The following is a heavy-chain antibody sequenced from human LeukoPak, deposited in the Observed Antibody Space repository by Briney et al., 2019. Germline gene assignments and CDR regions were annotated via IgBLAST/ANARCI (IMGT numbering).Heavy chain of an antibody. CDR2: INHSGST. CDR1: GGSFSGYY. CDR3: ARGSGTAAAGLALDY. Sequence: SETLSLTCAVYGGSFSGYYWSWIRQPPGKGLEWIGEINHSGSTNYNPSLKSRVTISVDTSKNQFSLKLSSVTAADTAVYYCARGSGTAAAGLALDYWGQGTLVTVSS. V-gene: IGHV4-34*01. J-gene: IGHJ4*02. D-gene: IGHD6-13*01.